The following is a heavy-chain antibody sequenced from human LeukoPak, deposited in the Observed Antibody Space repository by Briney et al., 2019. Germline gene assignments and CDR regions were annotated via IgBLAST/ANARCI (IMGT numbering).Heavy chain of an antibody. CDR2: INPNSGGT. V-gene: IGHV1-2*04. Sequence: GAAVKVSYKASGYTFTGYYMHWVRQAPGQGLEWMGWINPNSGGTNYAQKFQGWVTMTRDTSISTAYTELSRLRSDDTAVYYCARGLVKGGYGMDVWGKGTTVTVSS. CDR1: GYTFTGYY. D-gene: IGHD3-9*01. CDR3: ARGLVKGGYGMDV. J-gene: IGHJ6*04.